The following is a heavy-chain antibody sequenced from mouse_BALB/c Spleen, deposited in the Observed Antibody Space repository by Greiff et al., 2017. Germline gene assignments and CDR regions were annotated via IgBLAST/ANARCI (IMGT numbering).Heavy chain of an antibody. V-gene: IGHV14-1*02. CDR3: ARLGSMITTRGAWFAY. Sequence: EVQLQQSGAELVRPGALVKLSCKASGFNIKDYYMHWVKQRPEQGLEWIGWIDPENGNTIYDPKFQGKASITADTSSNTAYLQLGSLTSEDTAVYYCARLGSMITTRGAWFAYWGQGTLVTVSA. D-gene: IGHD2-4*01. J-gene: IGHJ3*01. CDR1: GFNIKDYY. CDR2: IDPENGNT.